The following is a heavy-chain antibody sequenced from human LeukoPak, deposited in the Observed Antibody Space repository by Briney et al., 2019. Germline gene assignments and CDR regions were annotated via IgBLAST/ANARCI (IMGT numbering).Heavy chain of an antibody. J-gene: IGHJ4*02. Sequence: GGSLRLSCAASGFTFSSYAMSWVRQAPGKGLEWVSVISGSAGSTYYADSVKGRFTISRDNSENTLYLQMNSLRAEDTAVYYCAKAGKGSGGYSDFDFWGQGTLVTVSS. V-gene: IGHV3-23*01. D-gene: IGHD3-10*01. CDR1: GFTFSSYA. CDR3: AKAGKGSGGYSDFDF. CDR2: ISGSAGST.